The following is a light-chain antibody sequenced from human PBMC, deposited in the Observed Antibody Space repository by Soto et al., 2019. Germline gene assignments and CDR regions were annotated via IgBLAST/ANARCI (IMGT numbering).Light chain of an antibody. CDR3: QAYNGGPALT. V-gene: IGKV1-27*01. CDR2: AAS. J-gene: IGKJ4*01. Sequence: DIQMTQSPSSLSAFVGDRVTITCRASQGISNSLAWYQQEPGKVPKLLNYAASILKLGDPSRFSGSGSGTDFTLTISSLQHEDVASYYCQAYNGGPALTFGGGTKVAIK. CDR1: QGISNS.